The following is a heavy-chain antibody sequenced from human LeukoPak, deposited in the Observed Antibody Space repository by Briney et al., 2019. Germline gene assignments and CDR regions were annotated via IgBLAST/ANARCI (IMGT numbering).Heavy chain of an antibody. CDR2: ISYYESNK. V-gene: IGHV3-30*04. J-gene: IGHJ4*02. CDR3: ARDADY. CDR1: GFPFSSYL. Sequence: PGRSLRLSCAASGFPFSSYLEHWVCQPPAKGLGWVAVISYYESNKYYSDPVKSRCIISRDNSKNTLYLRMDSLRAEDTAVYYGARDADYCGQRRLVGVCS.